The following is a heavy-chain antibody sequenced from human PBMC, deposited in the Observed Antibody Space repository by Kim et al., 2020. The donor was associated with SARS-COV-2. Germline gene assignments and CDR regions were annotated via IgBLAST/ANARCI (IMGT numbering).Heavy chain of an antibody. J-gene: IGHJ4*02. V-gene: IGHV3-23*01. Sequence: GGSLRLSCAASGFTFSSYAMSWVRQAPGKGLEWVSVISGSGGSTYYVASVKGRFTISRDHSKNTLYLQMNSLRAEDRAIYYFAKAVGRDIVVPAAWGQGTLVTVSS. D-gene: IGHD2-2*01. CDR3: AKAVGRDIVVPAA. CDR2: ISGSGGST. CDR1: GFTFSSYA.